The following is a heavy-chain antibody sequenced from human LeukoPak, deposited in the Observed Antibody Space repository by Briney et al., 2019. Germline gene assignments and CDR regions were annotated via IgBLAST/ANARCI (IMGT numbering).Heavy chain of an antibody. V-gene: IGHV4-39*01. CDR1: GGSIRSSYYY. CDR2: IYDSGST. J-gene: IGHJ4*02. D-gene: IGHD2-2*01. Sequence: PSETLSLTCTVSGGSIRSSYYYWGWIRQPPGKGLEWIGSIYDSGSTYYNPSLKSRVTISVDTSKNQFSLKLNSVTAADTAVYYCARVSRTYRRYCSSTSCYQFDYWGQGTLVTVSS. CDR3: ARVSRTYRRYCSSTSCYQFDY.